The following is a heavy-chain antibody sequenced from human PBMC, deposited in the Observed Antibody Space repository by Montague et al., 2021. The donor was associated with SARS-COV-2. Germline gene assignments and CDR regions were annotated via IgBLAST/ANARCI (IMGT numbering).Heavy chain of an antibody. CDR3: ARGQNFGSGNSCNFDH. Sequence: CAISGDSVSRNRAAWNWIRQSPSRGLEWLGRTYYRSKWYNDYAVSVQSRITVNPDTSKNHFSLQLNSVTPEDTAVYYCARGQNFGSGNSCNFDHWGQGTLVTVSS. CDR2: TYYRSKWYN. D-gene: IGHD3-10*01. V-gene: IGHV6-1*01. J-gene: IGHJ4*02. CDR1: GDSVSRNRAA.